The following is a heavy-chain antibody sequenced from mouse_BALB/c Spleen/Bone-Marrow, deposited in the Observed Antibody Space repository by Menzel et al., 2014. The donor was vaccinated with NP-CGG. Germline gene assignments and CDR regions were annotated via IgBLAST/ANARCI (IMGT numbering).Heavy chain of an antibody. Sequence: EVKLVESGGGLVQPGGSRKLSCAASGFTFSDYGMAWVRQAPGKGPEWVAFISNLAYSIYYADTVTGRFTISRENAKNTLYLEMSSLRSEDTAMYYCARFITTVVVDAMDYWGRGTSVTVSS. D-gene: IGHD1-1*01. CDR1: GFTFSDYG. V-gene: IGHV5-15*02. CDR2: ISNLAYSI. CDR3: ARFITTVVVDAMDY. J-gene: IGHJ4*01.